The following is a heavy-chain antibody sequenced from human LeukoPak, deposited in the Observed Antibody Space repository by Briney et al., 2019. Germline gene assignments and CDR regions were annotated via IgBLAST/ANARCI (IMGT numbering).Heavy chain of an antibody. D-gene: IGHD5-12*01. J-gene: IGHJ4*02. V-gene: IGHV3-53*01. CDR3: ARGSLHSAYGFDY. Sequence: GGSLRLSCAISGFTVSGNYMNWVRQAPGKGLEWVSVLYSGGTTSYADSVKGRFTIARDNAKNSVYLQMNSLRAEDTAVYYCARGSLHSAYGFDYWGQGTLVTVFS. CDR1: GFTVSGNY. CDR2: LYSGGTT.